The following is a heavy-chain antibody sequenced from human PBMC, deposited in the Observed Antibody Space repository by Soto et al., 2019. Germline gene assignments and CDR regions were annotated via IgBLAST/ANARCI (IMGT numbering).Heavy chain of an antibody. CDR3: ARDEGSSGFNYYYYYGMEV. CDR1: GYTFTSCA. CDR2: INAGNGNT. V-gene: IGHV1-3*01. Sequence: ASVKISGKASGYTFTSCAMHWVREAPGQRLEWMGWINAGNGNTKYSQKFQGRVTITRDTSARTAYMELSSLRSEDTAVYYCARDEGSSGFNYYYYYGMEVWGQGTKVTVSS. D-gene: IGHD6-19*01. J-gene: IGHJ6*02.